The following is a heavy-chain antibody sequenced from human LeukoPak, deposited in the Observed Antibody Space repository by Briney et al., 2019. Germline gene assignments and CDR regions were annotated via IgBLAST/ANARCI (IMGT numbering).Heavy chain of an antibody. J-gene: IGHJ4*02. V-gene: IGHV1-18*01. CDR3: ARDLPLYSSSWSPSDY. Sequence: ASVKVSCKASGYTFTSYGISWVRQAPGQGLEWMGWISAYNGNTNYAQKLQGRVTMTTDTSTSTAYMELRSLRSDDTAVYYCARDLPLYSSSWSPSDYWGQGTLVTVSS. CDR2: ISAYNGNT. CDR1: GYTFTSYG. D-gene: IGHD6-13*01.